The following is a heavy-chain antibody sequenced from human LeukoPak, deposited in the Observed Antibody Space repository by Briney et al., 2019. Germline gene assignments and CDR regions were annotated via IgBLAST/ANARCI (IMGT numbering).Heavy chain of an antibody. Sequence: GGSLRLSCAASGFTFSSYGMHWVRQAPGKGLEWVAVISYDGSNKYYADSVKGRFTISRDNSKNTLYLQMNSLRAEDTAVYYCAKDSTNYDFWSGYTNYYYLDYWGQGTLVTVSS. CDR3: AKDSTNYDFWSGYTNYYYLDY. CDR2: ISYDGSNK. V-gene: IGHV3-30*18. D-gene: IGHD3-3*01. J-gene: IGHJ4*02. CDR1: GFTFSSYG.